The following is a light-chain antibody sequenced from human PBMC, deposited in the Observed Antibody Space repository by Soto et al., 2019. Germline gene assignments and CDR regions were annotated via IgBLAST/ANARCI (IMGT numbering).Light chain of an antibody. J-gene: IGLJ1*01. V-gene: IGLV3-21*02. CDR3: QLWDSNTDRDG. Sequence: SYDLTQPPSVSVAPGQTARITCGGNNIGSYSVHWYQQKPGQATVLVVYDYSARPSGIPERFSGSNSGNTATLTISRVEAGDEADYYCQLWDSNTDRDGFGTGTKVTVL. CDR1: NIGSYS. CDR2: DYS.